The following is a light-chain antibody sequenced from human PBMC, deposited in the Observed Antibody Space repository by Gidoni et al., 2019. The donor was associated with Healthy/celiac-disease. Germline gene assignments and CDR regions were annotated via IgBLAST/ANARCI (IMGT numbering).Light chain of an antibody. J-gene: IGKJ1*01. Sequence: DIQMTQSPSTLSASVGDRVTITCRDSQSISSWLAWYQQKPGKAPKLLIYQASSLESGVPSRVSGSGSGTEFTLTISSLQPDEFATYYCQQYNSYSWTFGQGTKVEIK. V-gene: IGKV1-5*03. CDR2: QAS. CDR1: QSISSW. CDR3: QQYNSYSWT.